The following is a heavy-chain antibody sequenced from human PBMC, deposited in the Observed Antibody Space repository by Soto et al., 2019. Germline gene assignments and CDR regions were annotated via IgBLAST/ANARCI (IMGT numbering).Heavy chain of an antibody. CDR2: ISGSGFKK. J-gene: IGHJ5*02. V-gene: IGHV3-23*01. CDR3: AKNQGVELVPLATVDWFDP. D-gene: IGHD1-26*01. CDR1: GFIFENFG. Sequence: VGSLRFSCAASGFIFENFGMSWVRQAPGKGLEWISSISGSGFKKYYADSVKGRFTISRDNSKSTVYLELKNLSAEDTAVYHCAKNQGVELVPLATVDWFDPWGQGSGVTVSS.